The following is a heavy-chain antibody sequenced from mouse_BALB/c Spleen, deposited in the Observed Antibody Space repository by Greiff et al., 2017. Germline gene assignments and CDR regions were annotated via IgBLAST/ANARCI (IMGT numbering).Heavy chain of an antibody. Sequence: EVNLVESGGGLVQPGGSLRLSCATSGFTFTDYYMSWVRQPPGKALEWLGFIRNKANGYTTEYSASVQGRFTISRDNSQSILYLQMNTLRAEDSATYYCASHYYGSSYLAYWGQGTLVTVSA. CDR1: GFTFTDYY. CDR3: ASHYYGSSYLAY. J-gene: IGHJ3*01. CDR2: IRNKANGYTT. V-gene: IGHV7-3*02. D-gene: IGHD1-1*01.